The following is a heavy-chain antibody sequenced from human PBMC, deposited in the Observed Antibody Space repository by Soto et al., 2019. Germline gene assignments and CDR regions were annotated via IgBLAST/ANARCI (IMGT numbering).Heavy chain of an antibody. V-gene: IGHV1-69*12. J-gene: IGHJ6*02. CDR2: IMPVFPTP. D-gene: IGHD3-3*02. CDR1: GGTFSTSA. Sequence: QVQLVQSGAEVKKPGSSVKVSCKASGGTFSTSAISWVRQAPGQGLEWVGGIMPVFPTPDYAQKFQGRVTITADESTTTAYLELTSLRTDDTPVYYCARDKDRQQLGGNYYYILDVWGQGTAITVSS. CDR3: ARDKDRQQLGGNYYYILDV.